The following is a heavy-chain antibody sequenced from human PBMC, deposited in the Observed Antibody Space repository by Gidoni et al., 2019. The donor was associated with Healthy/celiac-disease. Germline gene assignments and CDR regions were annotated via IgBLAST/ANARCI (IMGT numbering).Heavy chain of an antibody. Sequence: EVQLLESGGGLVQPGGSLRLSCAASGFTFSSYAMSWVRQAPGKGLEWVSDISGSGVSTYDADSVKGRFTISRDNSKNTLYLQMNSLRAEDTAVYYCAVSQLLWGGIDYWGQGTLVTVSS. V-gene: IGHV3-23*01. CDR3: AVSQLLWGGIDY. J-gene: IGHJ4*02. D-gene: IGHD2-2*01. CDR2: ISGSGVST. CDR1: GFTFSSYA.